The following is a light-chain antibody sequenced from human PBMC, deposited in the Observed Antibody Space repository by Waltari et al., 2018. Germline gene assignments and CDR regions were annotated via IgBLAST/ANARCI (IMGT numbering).Light chain of an antibody. V-gene: IGLV2-8*01. J-gene: IGLJ2*01. CDR1: SSHIGASKY. Sequence: QSALTPPPSASGSPGQTVILSCTGTSSHIGASKYVSWYQQLPGRAPALIIYEVDRRHPGVPDRFSGSKSGNTASLTVSGLQTEDEGDYYCSSYAGSNKRIFGGVTKLTVL. CDR3: SSYAGSNKRI. CDR2: EVD.